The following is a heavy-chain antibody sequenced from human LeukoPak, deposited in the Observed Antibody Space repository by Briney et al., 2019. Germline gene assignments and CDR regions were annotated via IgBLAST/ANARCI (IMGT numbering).Heavy chain of an antibody. CDR3: AKDRGGLSLFDY. CDR1: GFTFSSYA. V-gene: IGHV3-23*01. D-gene: IGHD3-10*01. J-gene: IGHJ4*02. CDR2: ISGSDGST. Sequence: GGSLRLSCAASGFTFSSYALSWVRQAPGKGLEWVSAISGSDGSTYYADSVKGRFTISRDNSKNTLYLQMNNLRAEDTAVYYCAKDRGGLSLFDYWGRGTLVTASS.